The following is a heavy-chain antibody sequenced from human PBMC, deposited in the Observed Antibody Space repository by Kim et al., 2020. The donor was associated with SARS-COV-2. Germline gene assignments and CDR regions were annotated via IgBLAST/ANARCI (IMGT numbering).Heavy chain of an antibody. J-gene: IGHJ4*02. CDR1: GFTFNGHA. D-gene: IGHD2-21*01. V-gene: IGHV3-23*01. CDR3: LNGGWGWIWDY. Sequence: GGSPRLSCTTSGFTFNGHAMSWVRQAPGKGLEWVSSITGDGVTTYSVDAMKRRFSFSDNASKIPPQLQMSAWSADATAAYCCLNGGWGWIWDYWGQGTLVTVSS. CDR2: ITGDGVTT.